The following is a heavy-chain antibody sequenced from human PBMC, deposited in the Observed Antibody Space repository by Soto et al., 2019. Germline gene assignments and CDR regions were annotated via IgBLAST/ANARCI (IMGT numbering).Heavy chain of an antibody. CDR1: GGTFSNYA. CDR2: IIPIFDTK. J-gene: IGHJ4*02. Sequence: QVQLVQSGTEVKKPGSSVKVSCKASGGTFSNYAITWVRQAPGQGPEWMGGIIPIFDTKEYSQKFQGRVTITADLSRSTAYMELSSLRSEDTAVYYCALVGGYSLTAYLDIWGQGTLVTVSS. CDR3: ALVGGYSLTAYLDI. D-gene: IGHD5-18*01. V-gene: IGHV1-69*12.